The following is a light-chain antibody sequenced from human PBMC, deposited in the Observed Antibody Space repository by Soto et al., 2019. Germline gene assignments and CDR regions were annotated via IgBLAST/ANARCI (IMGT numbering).Light chain of an antibody. CDR2: AAS. J-gene: IGKJ2*01. CDR3: QHYDSSPPYN. V-gene: IGKV3-20*01. Sequence: EIVLTQSPVTLSLSPGERATLSCRASRSFASSYLGWYQQKLGQAPRLLIYAASTRATGIPDRFSGSGSATDFTLTISRLEPDDSAVYYYQHYDSSPPYNFGHGTKLESK. CDR1: RSFASSY.